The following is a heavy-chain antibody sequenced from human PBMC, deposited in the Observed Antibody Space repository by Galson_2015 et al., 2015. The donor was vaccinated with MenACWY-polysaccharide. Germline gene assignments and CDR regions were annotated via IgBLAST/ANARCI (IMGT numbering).Heavy chain of an antibody. CDR3: ARHQCGTAWSPAGH. Sequence: QSGAEVKKPGESLKISCEASGYNFNTFWIGWARQLPGKGLEWMGIIFPATSSTKYSPSFQGQVTISADKSNSTAYLQWTSLKASDTARYFCARHQCGTAWSPAGHGGQGTLIIVSS. D-gene: IGHD6-19*01. CDR2: IFPATSST. CDR1: GYNFNTFW. V-gene: IGHV5-51*01. J-gene: IGHJ4*02.